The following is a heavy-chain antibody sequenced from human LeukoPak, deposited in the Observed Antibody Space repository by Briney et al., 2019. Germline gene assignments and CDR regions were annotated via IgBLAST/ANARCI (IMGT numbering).Heavy chain of an antibody. CDR3: AFLAHIVTTIRGDFDY. CDR1: GGTFSSYA. Sequence: ASVKVSCKASGGTFSSYAISWVRQAPGQGLEWMGGIIPIFGTAKYAQKFQGGVTITADESTSTAYLELNSLRSEDTAVYYCAFLAHIVTTIRGDFDYWGQGTLVTVSS. D-gene: IGHD5-12*01. CDR2: IIPIFGTA. J-gene: IGHJ4*02. V-gene: IGHV1-69*01.